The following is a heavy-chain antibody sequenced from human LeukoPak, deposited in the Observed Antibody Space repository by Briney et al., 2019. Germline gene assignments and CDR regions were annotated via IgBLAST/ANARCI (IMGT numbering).Heavy chain of an antibody. CDR2: ISSSSSYI. CDR1: GFTFSSYS. CDR3: ARVQQYLTDYYYYYMDV. J-gene: IGHJ6*03. Sequence: PGGSLRLSCAASGFTFSSYSMNWVRQAPGKGLEWVSSISSSSSYIYYADSVKGRFTISRDNAKNSLYLQMNSLRAEDTAVYYCARVQQYLTDYYYYYMDVWGKGTTVTVSS. V-gene: IGHV3-21*01. D-gene: IGHD1/OR15-1a*01.